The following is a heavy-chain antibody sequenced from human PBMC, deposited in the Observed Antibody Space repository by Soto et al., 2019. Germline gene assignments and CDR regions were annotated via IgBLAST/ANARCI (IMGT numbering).Heavy chain of an antibody. CDR2: IYYSGST. J-gene: IGHJ6*02. CDR1: GGSISSGGYY. V-gene: IGHV4-31*03. D-gene: IGHD2-15*01. Sequence: TLSLTCTVSGGSISSGGYYWSWIRQHPGKGLEWIGYIYYSGSTYYNPSLKSRVTISVDTSKNQFSLKLSSVTASYTAVYYCARSQGLLPVVYYYYYGMDVWGQGTTVTVSS. CDR3: ARSQGLLPVVYYYYYGMDV.